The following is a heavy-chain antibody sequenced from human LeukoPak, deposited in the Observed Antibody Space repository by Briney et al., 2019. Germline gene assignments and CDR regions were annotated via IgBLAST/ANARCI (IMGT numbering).Heavy chain of an antibody. Sequence: PGGSLRLSCAASGFTFSSYAMHWVRQAPGKGLEWVAVISYDGSNKYYADSVKGRFTISRDNSKNTLYLQMNSLRAEDTAVYYCARERATYFDYWGQGTLVTVSS. CDR2: ISYDGSNK. V-gene: IGHV3-30-3*01. CDR1: GFTFSSYA. D-gene: IGHD5-12*01. J-gene: IGHJ4*02. CDR3: ARERATYFDY.